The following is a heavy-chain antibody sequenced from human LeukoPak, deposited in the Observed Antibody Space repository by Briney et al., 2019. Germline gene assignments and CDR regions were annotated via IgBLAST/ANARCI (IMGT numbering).Heavy chain of an antibody. CDR3: ATHYPGSHLGYFDF. J-gene: IGHJ4*02. V-gene: IGHV4-61*01. CDR1: GDSVSSGSYY. CDR2: IHYSGST. Sequence: PSETLSLTCTVSGDSVSSGSYYWSWIRQPPGKGLEWIGYIHYSGSTNYNPFLKSRVTISVDTSKNQFSLKLSSMTAADTAVYYCATHYPGSHLGYFDFWGQGTLVTVSS. D-gene: IGHD2-15*01.